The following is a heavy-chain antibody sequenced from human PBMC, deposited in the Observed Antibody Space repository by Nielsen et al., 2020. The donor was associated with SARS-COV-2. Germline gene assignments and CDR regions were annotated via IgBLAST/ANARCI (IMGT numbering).Heavy chain of an antibody. V-gene: IGHV4-34*01. J-gene: IGHJ4*02. CDR1: GGSFSGYY. Sequence: SETLSLTCAVYGGSFSGYYWSWIRQPPGKGLEWIGEINHSGSTNYNPSFKSRVTISVDTSKNQFSLKLSSVTAADTAVYYCARGMIYGAADYWGQGTLVTVSS. CDR2: INHSGST. D-gene: IGHD3-22*01. CDR3: ARGMIYGAADY.